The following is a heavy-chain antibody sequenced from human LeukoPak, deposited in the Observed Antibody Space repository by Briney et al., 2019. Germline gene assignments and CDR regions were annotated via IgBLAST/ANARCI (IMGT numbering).Heavy chain of an antibody. CDR2: ISSSSSYT. V-gene: IGHV3-21*05. J-gene: IGHJ4*02. CDR3: ASASSGWYLHY. CDR1: GFTFSSYA. Sequence: GGSLRLSCAASGFTFSSYAMSWVRQAPGKGLEWVSYISSSSSYTNYADSVKGRFTISRDNAKNSLYLQMNSLRAEDTAVYYCASASSGWYLHYWGQGTLVTVSS. D-gene: IGHD6-19*01.